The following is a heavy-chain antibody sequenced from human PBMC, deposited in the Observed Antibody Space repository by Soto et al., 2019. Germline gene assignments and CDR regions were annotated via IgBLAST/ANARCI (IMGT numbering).Heavy chain of an antibody. V-gene: IGHV4-34*01. CDR2: INHSGST. CDR3: ARGRALLLWLGEYNWFDP. D-gene: IGHD3-10*01. Sequence: QVQLQQWGAGLLKPSETLSLTCAVYGGSFSGYYWSWIRQPPGKGLEWIGEINHSGSTNYNPSLKSRVTISVATSKNQCSLKLSSVSAADTAVYYCARGRALLLWLGEYNWFDPWGQGTLVTVSS. CDR1: GGSFSGYY. J-gene: IGHJ5*02.